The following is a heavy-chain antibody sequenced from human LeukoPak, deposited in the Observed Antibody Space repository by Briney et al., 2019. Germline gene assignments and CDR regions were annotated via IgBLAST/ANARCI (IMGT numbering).Heavy chain of an antibody. J-gene: IGHJ3*02. CDR3: ASFPHRAFDI. CDR2: ISAYNGNT. V-gene: IGHV1-18*01. CDR1: GYTFTSYG. Sequence: ASVKVSCKASGYTFTSYGISWVRQTPGQGLEWMGWISAYNGNTNYAQKLQGRVTMTTDTSTSTAYMELRGLRSDDTAVYYCASFPHRAFDIWGQGTMVTVSS.